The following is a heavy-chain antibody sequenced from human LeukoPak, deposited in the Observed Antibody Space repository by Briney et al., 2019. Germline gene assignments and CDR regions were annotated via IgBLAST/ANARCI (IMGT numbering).Heavy chain of an antibody. V-gene: IGHV1-18*01. CDR2: ISAYNGNT. CDR3: ARTRGVVVVAAAYFDY. CDR1: GYTFTNYH. D-gene: IGHD2-15*01. J-gene: IGHJ4*02. Sequence: ASVKVSCMTSGYTFTNYHITGVRQAPGQGLEWMGWISAYNGNTKYVQKLQGRVTMTTDTSTSTAYMELRSLRSDDTAVYYCARTRGVVVVAAAYFDYWGQGTLVTVSS.